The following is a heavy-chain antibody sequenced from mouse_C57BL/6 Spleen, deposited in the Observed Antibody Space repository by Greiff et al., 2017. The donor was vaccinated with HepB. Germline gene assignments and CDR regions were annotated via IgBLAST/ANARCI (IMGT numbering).Heavy chain of an antibody. J-gene: IGHJ2*01. CDR2: ISSGGDYI. CDR1: GFTFSSYA. CDR3: TSEEVTTRDYFDY. D-gene: IGHD2-2*01. V-gene: IGHV5-9-1*02. Sequence: EVQGVESGEGLVKPGGSLKLSCAASGFTFSSYAMSWVRQTPEKRLEWVAYISSGGDYIYYADTVKGRFTISRDNARNTLYLQMSSLKSEDTAMYYCTSEEVTTRDYFDYWGQGTTLTVSS.